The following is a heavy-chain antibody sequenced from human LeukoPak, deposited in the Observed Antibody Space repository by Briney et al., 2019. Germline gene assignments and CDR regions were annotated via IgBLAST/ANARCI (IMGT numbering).Heavy chain of an antibody. D-gene: IGHD3-3*01. J-gene: IGHJ5*02. CDR1: GFTFSSYA. CDR3: AKVSPTTLYDSRGWFDP. V-gene: IGHV3-23*01. CDR2: FSGSGGST. Sequence: PGGSLRLSCAASGFTFSSYAMSWVRQAPGKGLECISGFSGSGGSTHYADSVKGRFTISRDNSKNTLYLQMNSLRAEDTAVYYCAKVSPTTLYDSRGWFDPWGQGTLVTVSS.